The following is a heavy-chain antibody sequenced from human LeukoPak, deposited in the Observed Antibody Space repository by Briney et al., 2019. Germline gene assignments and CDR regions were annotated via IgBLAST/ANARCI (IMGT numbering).Heavy chain of an antibody. J-gene: IGHJ5*02. CDR3: AGSLSGQGDSWFDP. CDR1: GYTFTTYG. CDR2: ISTYNGNT. Sequence: GASVKVSCKASGYTFTTYGISWVRQAPGQGLEWMGWISTYNGNTNYAQKLQGRVTMTTDTSTSTAYMELRSLRSDDTAVYYCAGSLSGQGDSWFDPWGQGTLVTVSS. V-gene: IGHV1-18*01. D-gene: IGHD6-19*01.